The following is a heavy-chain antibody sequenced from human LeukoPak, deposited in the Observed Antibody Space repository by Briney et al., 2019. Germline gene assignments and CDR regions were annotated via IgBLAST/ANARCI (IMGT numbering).Heavy chain of an antibody. V-gene: IGHV6-1*01. Sequence: SQTLSLTCDISGDSFSSNSAVWNWLRQSPSRGLEWLGKTYYRSKWRDDSAVSVRGRVTITPDTSKNQFSLQLSSVTPEDTAVYYCARSGRYTFDYWGQGILVTVSS. CDR1: GDSFSSNSAV. CDR2: TYYRSKWRD. J-gene: IGHJ4*02. D-gene: IGHD1-26*01. CDR3: ARSGRYTFDY.